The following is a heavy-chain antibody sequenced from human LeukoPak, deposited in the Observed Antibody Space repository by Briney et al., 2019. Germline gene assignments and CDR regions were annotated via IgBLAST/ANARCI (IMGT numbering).Heavy chain of an antibody. CDR3: ARDPGYYDSSGYPSYYFDY. J-gene: IGHJ4*02. Sequence: ASVKVSCKASGYSFTGYYMHWVRQAPGQGLEWMGWINPNSGGTNYAQKFQGRVTMTRDTSISTAYMELSRLRSDDTAVYYCARDPGYYDSSGYPSYYFDYWGQGTLVTVSS. D-gene: IGHD3-22*01. V-gene: IGHV1-2*02. CDR2: INPNSGGT. CDR1: GYSFTGYY.